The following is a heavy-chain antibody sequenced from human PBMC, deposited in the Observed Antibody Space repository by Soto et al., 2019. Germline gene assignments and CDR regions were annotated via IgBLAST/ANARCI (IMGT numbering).Heavy chain of an antibody. D-gene: IGHD3-22*01. CDR3: ASAGVTHYTDYYLAL. Sequence: PGGSLRLSCAASGFAFYYYNMNWVRQAPGRGLEWVSSISGSGIDIHFTDSVKGRFTISRDNAKTSLYLQMDSLRPEDTAIYYFASAGVTHYTDYYLALWSHGALDTLSS. V-gene: IGHV3-21*01. CDR1: GFAFYYYN. J-gene: IGHJ4*01. CDR2: ISGSGIDI.